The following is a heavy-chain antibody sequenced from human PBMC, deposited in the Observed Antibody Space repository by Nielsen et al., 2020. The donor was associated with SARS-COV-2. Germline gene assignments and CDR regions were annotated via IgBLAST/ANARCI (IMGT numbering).Heavy chain of an antibody. D-gene: IGHD6-13*01. Sequence: GESLKISCAASGFTFSTYTMNWVRQAPGKGLEWVSSISGSSTYTYYADSVNGRFAISRDNAKKSLYLQMNSLTAEDTAVYYCARVGHSSSWWGQGTLVTVSS. CDR1: GFTFSTYT. V-gene: IGHV3-21*01. CDR3: ARVGHSSSW. J-gene: IGHJ4*02. CDR2: ISGSSTYT.